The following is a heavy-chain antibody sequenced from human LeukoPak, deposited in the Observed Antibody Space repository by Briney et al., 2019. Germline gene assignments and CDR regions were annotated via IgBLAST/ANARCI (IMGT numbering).Heavy chain of an antibody. CDR1: GFTFSSYW. CDR3: VRDLGGRSGH. J-gene: IGHJ4*02. Sequence: GGSLRLSCAASGFTFSSYWMNWARQAPGKGLEWVASINHNGNVNYYVDSVKGRFTISRDNAKNSLYLQMNSLRAEDTAVYYCVRDLGGRSGHWGQGTLVTVSS. D-gene: IGHD1-26*01. CDR2: INHNGNVN. V-gene: IGHV3-7*01.